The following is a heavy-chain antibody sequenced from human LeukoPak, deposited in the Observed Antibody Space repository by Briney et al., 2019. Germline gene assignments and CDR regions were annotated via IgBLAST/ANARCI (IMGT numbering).Heavy chain of an antibody. Sequence: SETLSLTYTVSGSSISSYYWSWIRQPPGMGLEWIGHIYYGGSTNYNPSLKSRVTISVDTSKNQFSLKLRSVTAAETAIYYCAGGYNFDYWGQGTLVTVSS. CDR1: GSSISSYY. D-gene: IGHD5-12*01. CDR3: AGGYNFDY. V-gene: IGHV4-59*01. J-gene: IGHJ4*02. CDR2: IYYGGST.